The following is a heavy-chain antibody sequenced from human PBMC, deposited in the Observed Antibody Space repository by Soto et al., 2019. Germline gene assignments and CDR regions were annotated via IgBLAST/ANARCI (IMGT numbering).Heavy chain of an antibody. D-gene: IGHD6-13*01. Sequence: EVQLVESGGGLVQPGGSLRLSCAASGFTFSSYWMSWVRQAPVKGLEWVGNIKQDGSEKNYVDFVEGRFTISRDNAENSQYMQMNSLRAEDTAVYYCARIASAGRGWDVWGQGTTVVVPS. CDR2: IKQDGSEK. CDR3: ARIASAGRGWDV. CDR1: GFTFSSYW. J-gene: IGHJ6*02. V-gene: IGHV3-7*01.